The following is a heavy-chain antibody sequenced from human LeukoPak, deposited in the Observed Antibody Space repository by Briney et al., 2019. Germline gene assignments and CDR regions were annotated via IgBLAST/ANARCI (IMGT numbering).Heavy chain of an antibody. Sequence: GGSLRLSCAASGFTFSSFWMHWVRHAPGKRLGWVSFINTDGSSTTYADSVKGRFTVSRDNAKNTRYLQMSGLRAEDTAVYYCAREWKKTGAFDYWGQGTLVTVSS. CDR1: GFTFSSFW. J-gene: IGHJ4*02. V-gene: IGHV3-74*01. D-gene: IGHD1-1*01. CDR3: AREWKKTGAFDY. CDR2: INTDGSST.